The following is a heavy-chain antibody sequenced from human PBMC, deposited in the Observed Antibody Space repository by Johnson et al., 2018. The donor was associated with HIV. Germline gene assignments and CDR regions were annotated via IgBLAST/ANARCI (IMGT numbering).Heavy chain of an antibody. CDR2: ISYDGSNK. CDR1: GFTFSSYA. Sequence: QVQVVESGGGVVQPGRSLRLSCAASGFTFSSYAMHWVRQAPGKGLEWVAVISYDGSNKYYADYVKGRFTISRDNSKNTLYRKMNSLRAEDTAVYYCAREFVGGSSSTVSAFDIWGQGTMVTVSS. CDR3: AREFVGGSSSTVSAFDI. J-gene: IGHJ3*02. V-gene: IGHV3-30*04. D-gene: IGHD6-13*01.